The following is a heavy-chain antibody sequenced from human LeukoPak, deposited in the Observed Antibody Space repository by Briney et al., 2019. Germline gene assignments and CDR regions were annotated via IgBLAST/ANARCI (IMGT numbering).Heavy chain of an antibody. CDR3: ARQIVGAAYFDFDI. D-gene: IGHD1-26*01. J-gene: IGHJ3*02. V-gene: IGHV5-51*01. CDR2: IYPGDSDT. Sequence: GESLQISCKGSGYSFTSYWIGWVRQLSGKGLEWMGIIYPGDSDTRYSPSFQGQVTISADKSISTAYLQWSSLKASDTAMYYCARQIVGAAYFDFDIWGQGTMVTVSS. CDR1: GYSFTSYW.